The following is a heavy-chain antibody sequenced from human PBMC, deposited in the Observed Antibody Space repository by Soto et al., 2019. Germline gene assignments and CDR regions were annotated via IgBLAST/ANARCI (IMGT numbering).Heavy chain of an antibody. CDR1: GYTFTHG. V-gene: IGHV1-18*01. CDR2: ISGYDGKT. J-gene: IGHJ4*02. CDR3: VGGLGVPAAIGY. D-gene: IGHD2-2*01. Sequence: QVQVVQSGTEVKRPGASVTVSCKTSGYTFTHGINWVRQAPGRGLEWMGWISGYDGKTNYAQMFQDRVTMTTDVSTSTGYMELRSLKSDDTAVYYCVGGLGVPAAIGYWGQGTLVAVSS.